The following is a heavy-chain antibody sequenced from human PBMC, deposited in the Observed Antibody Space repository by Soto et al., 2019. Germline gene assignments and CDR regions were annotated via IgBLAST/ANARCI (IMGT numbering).Heavy chain of an antibody. CDR3: ARGGRYSGSYYYYYYGVDV. CDR1: GGSFSGYY. D-gene: IGHD1-26*01. J-gene: IGHJ6*02. Sequence: PSETLSLTCAVYGGSFSGYYWSWIRQPPGKGLEWIGEINHSGSTNYNPSLKSRVTISVDTSKNQFSLKLSSVTAADTAVYYCARGGRYSGSYYYYYYGVDVWGQGTTVTVSS. CDR2: INHSGST. V-gene: IGHV4-34*01.